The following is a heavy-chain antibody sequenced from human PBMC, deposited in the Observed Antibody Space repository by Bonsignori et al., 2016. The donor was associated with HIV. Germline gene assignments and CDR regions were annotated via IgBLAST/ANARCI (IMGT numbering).Heavy chain of an antibody. Sequence: QVHLVQSGAEVRKPGASVKVSCEASGYIFVGHYLHWVRLAPGQGLQWLGWINPNSGGAHYAQSFQGRVTLTRDTSISTAYMDLSRLTSDDTVVYYCARSPYSSSSYFDYWGQGTLVTVSS. CDR2: INPNSGGA. J-gene: IGHJ4*02. V-gene: IGHV1-2*02. D-gene: IGHD6-6*01. CDR3: ARSPYSSSSYFDY. CDR1: GYIFVGHY.